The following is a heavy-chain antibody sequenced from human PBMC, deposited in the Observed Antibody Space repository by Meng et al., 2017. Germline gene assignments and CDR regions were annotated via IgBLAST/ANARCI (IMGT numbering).Heavy chain of an antibody. Sequence: GESLKISCKGSGYSFTSYWIGWVRQMPGKGPEWMGIIFPDDSDTRYSPSFQGQVTISADKSINTAYLQWISLKASDTAMYYCARPKDGLDAFDIWGQGTMVTVSS. D-gene: IGHD2-15*01. J-gene: IGHJ3*02. V-gene: IGHV5-51*01. CDR2: IFPDDSDT. CDR3: ARPKDGLDAFDI. CDR1: GYSFTSYW.